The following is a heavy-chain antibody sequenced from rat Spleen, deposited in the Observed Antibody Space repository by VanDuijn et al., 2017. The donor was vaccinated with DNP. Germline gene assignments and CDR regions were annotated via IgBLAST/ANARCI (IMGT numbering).Heavy chain of an antibody. Sequence: EVQLVESGGGLVQPGRSLKLSCAASGFTFSAYYMAWVRQAPKKGLEWVAITIYDGSRTYYRDSVKGRFTISRDNAKSTLYLQMGSLRSEDTATYYCARHEDYSSYIYGFAYWGQGTLVTVSS. CDR1: GFTFSAYY. J-gene: IGHJ3*01. V-gene: IGHV5-7*01. CDR3: ARHEDYSSYIYGFAY. D-gene: IGHD1-2*01. CDR2: TIYDGSRT.